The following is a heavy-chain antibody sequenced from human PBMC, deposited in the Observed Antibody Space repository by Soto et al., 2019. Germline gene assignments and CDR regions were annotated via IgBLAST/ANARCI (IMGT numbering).Heavy chain of an antibody. J-gene: IGHJ3*02. CDR3: ARFDIAEAQDAFDI. CDR2: IYYSGST. D-gene: IGHD2-15*01. Sequence: SETLSLTCTVSGGSISSYYWSWIRQPPGKGLEWIGYIYYSGSTNYNPSLKSRVTISVDTSKNQFSLKLSSVTAADTAVYYCARFDIAEAQDAFDIWGQGTMVTVSS. V-gene: IGHV4-59*01. CDR1: GGSISSYY.